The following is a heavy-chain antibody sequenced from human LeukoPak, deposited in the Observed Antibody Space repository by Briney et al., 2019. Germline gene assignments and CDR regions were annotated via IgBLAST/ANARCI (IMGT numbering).Heavy chain of an antibody. J-gene: IGHJ4*02. V-gene: IGHV1-46*01. CDR3: ARGTNYLPQDY. CDR2: INTSGGST. Sequence: ASVKVSCKASGYTVSSYYVHWVRQAPGPGLEWMGIINTSGGSTSYAQKFQGRVTMTRDTSTSTVYMELSSLRSEDTAVYYCARGTNYLPQDYWGQGTLVTVSS. D-gene: IGHD1/OR15-1a*01. CDR1: GYTVSSYY.